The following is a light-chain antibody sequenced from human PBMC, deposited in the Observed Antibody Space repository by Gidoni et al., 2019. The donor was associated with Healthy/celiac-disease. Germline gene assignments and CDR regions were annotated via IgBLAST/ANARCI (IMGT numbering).Light chain of an antibody. V-gene: IGLV2-14*01. CDR2: EVS. Sequence: QSALTQPASVSGSPGQSITISCTRTSSDVGGYNYVSQYQQHPGKAPKLMIYEVSNRPSGVSNRFAGSKSGNTASLTISRLQAEDEADYYCSSYTSSSTPVFGGGTKLTVL. J-gene: IGLJ2*01. CDR3: SSYTSSSTPV. CDR1: SSDVGGYNY.